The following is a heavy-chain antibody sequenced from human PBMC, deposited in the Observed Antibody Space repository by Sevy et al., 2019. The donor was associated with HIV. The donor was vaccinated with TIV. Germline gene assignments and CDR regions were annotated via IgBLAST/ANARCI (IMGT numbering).Heavy chain of an antibody. V-gene: IGHV3-7*01. J-gene: IGHJ3*02. CDR1: EFTFGNYW. CDR3: AGLSCGGGTCYSAFDI. CDR2: INQDGSVE. Sequence: GGSLRLSCEASEFTFGNYWMIWIRQAPGKGLEWVAAINQDGSVEKYVDSMKGRFTISRDNAKNSLYLQMNSLRDEDTAAYYCAGLSCGGGTCYSAFDIWGQGTVVTVSS. D-gene: IGHD2-21*02.